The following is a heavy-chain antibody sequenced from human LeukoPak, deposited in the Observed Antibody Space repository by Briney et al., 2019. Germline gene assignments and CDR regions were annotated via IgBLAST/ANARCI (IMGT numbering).Heavy chain of an antibody. Sequence: SETLSLTCTVSGGSISSSSYYWGWIRQPPGKGLEWIGSIYYSGSTYYKPSLKSRVTISVDTSKNQFSLKLSSVTAADTAVYYCAREDDYVWGSYYPYWGQGTLVTVSS. V-gene: IGHV4-39*07. CDR3: AREDDYVWGSYYPY. D-gene: IGHD3-16*01. J-gene: IGHJ4*02. CDR1: GGSISSSSYY. CDR2: IYYSGST.